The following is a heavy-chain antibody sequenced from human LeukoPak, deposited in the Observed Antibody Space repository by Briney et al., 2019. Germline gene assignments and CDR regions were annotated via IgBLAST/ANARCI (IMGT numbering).Heavy chain of an antibody. CDR3: VSGEYSSGWWFYDY. J-gene: IGHJ4*02. D-gene: IGHD6-19*01. Sequence: GGSLRLSCAASGLTFRNYWMSWVRKAPGKGLEWVANIHQDGNDKYYVDSVKGRSTISRDNAKSSLSLQMNSLRVDDTAVYYCVSGEYSSGWWFYDYWGQGTLVTVSS. V-gene: IGHV3-7*01. CDR1: GLTFRNYW. CDR2: IHQDGNDK.